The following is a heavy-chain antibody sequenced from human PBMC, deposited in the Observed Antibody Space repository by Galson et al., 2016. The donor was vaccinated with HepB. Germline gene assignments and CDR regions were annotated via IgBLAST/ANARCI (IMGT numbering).Heavy chain of an antibody. D-gene: IGHD2-8*01. CDR2: ISGSGADT. Sequence: SLRLSCAASGVNFRSYTLNWVRQAPGKGLECVSSISGSGADTFYGDSVKGRFTISRDSAKSSLSLQMNSLRAEDTAIYYCAILIASNGHLDSWGQGTLVTVSS. CDR3: AILIASNGHLDS. J-gene: IGHJ4*02. V-gene: IGHV3-21*04. CDR1: GVNFRSYT.